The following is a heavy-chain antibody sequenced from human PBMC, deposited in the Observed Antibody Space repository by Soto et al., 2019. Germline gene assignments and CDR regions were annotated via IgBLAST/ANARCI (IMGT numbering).Heavy chain of an antibody. CDR2: IYISGTT. J-gene: IGHJ4*02. Sequence: QVQLQESGPGLVKPSQTLSLTCNVSGVSIGSGDYYWSWIRQPPGKGLEWIGYIYISGTTYYNPSLKGRLTISLDTSRNVFSLKLRSVTAADTAVYYCAIVPPPYSFSYDDWGQGTLVTVSS. CDR3: AIVPPPYSFSYDD. V-gene: IGHV4-30-4*01. D-gene: IGHD5-12*01. CDR1: GVSIGSGDYY.